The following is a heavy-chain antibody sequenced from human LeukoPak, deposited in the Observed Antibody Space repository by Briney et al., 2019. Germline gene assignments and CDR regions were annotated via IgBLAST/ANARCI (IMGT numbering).Heavy chain of an antibody. CDR2: IKQDGSEK. Sequence: PGGSLRLSCAASGFTFSSYWMSWVRQAPGKGLEWVANIKQDGSEKYYVDSVKGRFTISRDNAKNSLYLQMNSLRAEDTAVYYCARGMYYYDSSGYYYDYWGQGTLDTVSS. V-gene: IGHV3-7*04. CDR1: GFTFSSYW. D-gene: IGHD3-22*01. J-gene: IGHJ4*02. CDR3: ARGMYYYDSSGYYYDY.